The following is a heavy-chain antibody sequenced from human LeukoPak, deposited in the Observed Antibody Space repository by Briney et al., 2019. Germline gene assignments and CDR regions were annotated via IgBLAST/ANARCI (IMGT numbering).Heavy chain of an antibody. CDR2: IYYSGST. V-gene: IGHV4-39*07. Sequence: SETLSLTCTVSGGSISTSSYYWGWSRQPPGKGREGIGSIYYSGSTYYNPSLKSRVTISVHTSKNQFSLKLSSVTAADTAWYYCADYYYDSSGYYFSAYWGQGTLVTVSS. D-gene: IGHD3-22*01. CDR3: ADYYYDSSGYYFSAY. CDR1: GGSISTSSYY. J-gene: IGHJ4*02.